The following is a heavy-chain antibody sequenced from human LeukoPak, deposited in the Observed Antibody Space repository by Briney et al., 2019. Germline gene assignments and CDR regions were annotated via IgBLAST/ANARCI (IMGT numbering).Heavy chain of an antibody. V-gene: IGHV4-39*07. Sequence: SETLSPTCTVSGGSISSSSYYWGWIRQPPGKGLEWIGSIYYSGSTYYNPSLKSRVTISVDTSKNQFSLKLSSVTAADTAVYYCARGHITGTTSEFDAFDIWGQGTMVTVSS. CDR1: GGSISSSSYY. D-gene: IGHD1-7*01. CDR3: ARGHITGTTSEFDAFDI. CDR2: IYYSGST. J-gene: IGHJ3*02.